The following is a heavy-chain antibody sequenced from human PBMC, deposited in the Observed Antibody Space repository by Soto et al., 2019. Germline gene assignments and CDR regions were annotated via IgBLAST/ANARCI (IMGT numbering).Heavy chain of an antibody. V-gene: IGHV6-1*01. J-gene: IGHJ6*03. Sequence: PSQTLSLTCAISGDSVSSNSAAWNWIRQSPSRGLEWLGRTYYRSKWYNDYVVSVKSRITINPDTSKNQFSLQLNSVTPEDTAVYYCARDRYNWNYGHYYYYYMDVWGKGTTVTVSS. CDR3: ARDRYNWNYGHYYYYYMDV. CDR1: GDSVSSNSAA. CDR2: TYYRSKWYN. D-gene: IGHD1-7*01.